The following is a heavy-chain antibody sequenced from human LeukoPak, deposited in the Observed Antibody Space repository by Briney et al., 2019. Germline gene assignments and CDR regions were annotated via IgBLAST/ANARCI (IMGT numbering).Heavy chain of an antibody. V-gene: IGHV3-23*01. Sequence: PGGTLRLSCAASGFTFSNYAMSWVRQAPGKGLEWVSGIRGSGDSTYFADSVKGRFTISRDNSKNTVYLQMNRLRAEDTAVYYCAKDNYHATSGTFDYWDQGTLVTVSS. CDR2: IRGSGDST. D-gene: IGHD1-1*01. J-gene: IGHJ4*02. CDR1: GFTFSNYA. CDR3: AKDNYHATSGTFDY.